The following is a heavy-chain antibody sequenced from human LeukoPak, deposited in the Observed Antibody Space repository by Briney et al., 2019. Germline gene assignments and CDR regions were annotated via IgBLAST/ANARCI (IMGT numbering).Heavy chain of an antibody. CDR2: IYPGDSDT. Sequence: LGESLKISCKGSGYSFTNYWIGWVRQMPGKGLEWMGIIYPGDSDTRYSPSFQGQVTISADKSISTAYLQWSSLKASDTAMYYCARGGYCSSISCPKLYYFDYWGQGTLVTVSS. D-gene: IGHD2-2*01. CDR1: GYSFTNYW. CDR3: ARGGYCSSISCPKLYYFDY. V-gene: IGHV5-51*01. J-gene: IGHJ4*02.